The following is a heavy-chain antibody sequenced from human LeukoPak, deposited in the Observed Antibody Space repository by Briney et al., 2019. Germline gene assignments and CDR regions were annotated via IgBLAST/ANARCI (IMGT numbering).Heavy chain of an antibody. Sequence: HAGGSLRLSCAASGFTFSSYAMSWVRQAPGKGLEWVSAFSPSGGGTYYADSVKGRFTISRDNSKNTLYLQMNSLRAEDTAVYYCARALRIYYYFDYWGQGTLVTVSS. D-gene: IGHD1-26*01. V-gene: IGHV3-23*01. CDR2: FSPSGGGT. CDR1: GFTFSSYA. CDR3: ARALRIYYYFDY. J-gene: IGHJ4*02.